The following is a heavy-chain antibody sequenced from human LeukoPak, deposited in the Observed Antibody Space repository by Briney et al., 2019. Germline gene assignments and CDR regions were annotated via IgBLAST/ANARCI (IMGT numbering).Heavy chain of an antibody. D-gene: IGHD6-19*01. CDR2: ISWNSGSI. CDR1: GFTFDDYA. J-gene: IGHJ4*02. Sequence: QPGGSLRLSCAASGFTFDDYAMHWVRQAPGKGLEWVSGISWNSGSIGYADSVKGRFTISRDNAKNSLYLQMNSLRAEDTALYYCAKDRVAVAGIGSFDYWGQGTLVTVSS. V-gene: IGHV3-9*01. CDR3: AKDRVAVAGIGSFDY.